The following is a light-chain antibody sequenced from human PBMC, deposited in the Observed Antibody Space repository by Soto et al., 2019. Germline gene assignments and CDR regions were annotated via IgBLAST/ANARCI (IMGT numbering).Light chain of an antibody. J-gene: IGKJ3*01. CDR2: AAS. V-gene: IGKV1-39*01. Sequence: DFQVTQSPSSLSASVGDRVTITCRASQSISSYLNWYQQKPGKAPKLLIYAASSLQSGVPSGFSGSGSGTDFTLTISCLQSEDFATYYCQQYYSYPFTFGPGTKVDI. CDR1: QSISSY. CDR3: QQYYSYPFT.